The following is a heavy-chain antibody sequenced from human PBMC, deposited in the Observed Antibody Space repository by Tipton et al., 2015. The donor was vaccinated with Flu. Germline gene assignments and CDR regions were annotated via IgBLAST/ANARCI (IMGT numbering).Heavy chain of an antibody. CDR2: INPSGGST. CDR1: GYTFTSYY. V-gene: IGHV1-46*01. J-gene: IGHJ6*02. D-gene: IGHD5-18*01. Sequence: QLVQSGAEVKKPGASVKVSCKASGYTFTSYYMHWVRQTPGQGLEWMGIINPSGGSTSYAQKFQGRVTMTRDTSTSTVYMELSSLRSEDTAVYYCASEPGYVDTANYYGMDVWGQGTTVTVSS. CDR3: ASEPGYVDTANYYGMDV.